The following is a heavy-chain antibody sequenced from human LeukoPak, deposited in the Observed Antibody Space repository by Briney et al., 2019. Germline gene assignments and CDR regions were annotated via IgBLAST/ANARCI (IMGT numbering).Heavy chain of an antibody. V-gene: IGHV4-34*01. CDR3: ARDGGFDSSGYYYEGFDY. J-gene: IGHJ4*02. CDR2: INHSGST. CDR1: GGSFSGYY. D-gene: IGHD3-22*01. Sequence: SETLSLTCAVYGGSFSGYYWSWIRQPPGKGLEWIGEINHSGSTNYSPSLKSRVTISVDTSKNQFSLKLSSVTAADTAVYYCARDGGFDSSGYYYEGFDYWGQGTLVTVSS.